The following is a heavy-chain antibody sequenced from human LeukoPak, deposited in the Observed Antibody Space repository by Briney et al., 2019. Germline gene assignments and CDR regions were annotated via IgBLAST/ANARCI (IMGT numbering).Heavy chain of an antibody. CDR3: AKPYCSGGSCSSYYYGMDV. D-gene: IGHD2-15*01. Sequence: GGSLRLSCAASGFTFSSYAMSWVRQAPGKGLEWVSTISGSGTSTYYADSAKGRFTISRDNSKNTLYLQMNSLRADDTAVYYCAKPYCSGGSCSSYYYGMDVWGQGTTVTVSS. CDR2: ISGSGTST. CDR1: GFTFSSYA. V-gene: IGHV3-23*01. J-gene: IGHJ6*02.